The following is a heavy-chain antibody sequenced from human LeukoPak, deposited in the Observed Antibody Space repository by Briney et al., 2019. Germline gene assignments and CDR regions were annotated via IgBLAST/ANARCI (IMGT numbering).Heavy chain of an antibody. D-gene: IGHD1-14*01. J-gene: IGHJ4*02. CDR3: TRDRSRAEDD. CDR1: GFTFSGHW. CDR2: INQGGGDK. Sequence: GGSLTLSCAASGFTFSGHWMSWVRQAPGKGLEWVANINQGGGDKYYVDSVKGRFTISRDNAKNLLYLQMNSLRGEDTAVYYCTRDRSRAEDDWGQGTMVTVSS. V-gene: IGHV3-7*01.